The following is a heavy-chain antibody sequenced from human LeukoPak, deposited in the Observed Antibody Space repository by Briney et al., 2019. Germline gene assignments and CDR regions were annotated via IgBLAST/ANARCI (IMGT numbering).Heavy chain of an antibody. CDR2: FDPEDGGI. Sequence: GASVKVSCKVSGYTLTELSMHWVRQAPGKGLEWMGGFDPEDGGIMYAQKFQGRVTMTEDTSTDTAYMELSSLRSEDTAVYYCATGNRHSGYVRYYYYYGMDVWGQGTTVTVSS. D-gene: IGHD5-12*01. CDR3: ATGNRHSGYVRYYYYYGMDV. J-gene: IGHJ6*02. CDR1: GYTLTELS. V-gene: IGHV1-24*01.